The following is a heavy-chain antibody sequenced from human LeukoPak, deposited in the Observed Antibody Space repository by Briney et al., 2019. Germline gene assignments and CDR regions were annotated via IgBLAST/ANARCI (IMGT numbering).Heavy chain of an antibody. J-gene: IGHJ4*02. Sequence: GGSLSLSCAPSGFTVSINYMSWVRQAPGKGLEWVSVIYSGGSTYYADSVKGRFTISRDNSKNTLYLQMNSLRAEDTAVYYCARGEGLFDYWGQGTLVTVSS. CDR1: GFTVSINY. V-gene: IGHV3-53*01. CDR3: ARGEGLFDY. CDR2: IYSGGST.